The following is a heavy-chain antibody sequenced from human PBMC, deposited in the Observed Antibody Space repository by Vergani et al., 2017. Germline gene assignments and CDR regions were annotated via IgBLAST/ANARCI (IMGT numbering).Heavy chain of an antibody. V-gene: IGHV3-30*18. Sequence: QVQLVESGGGVVQPGRSLRLSCAASGFTFSSYGMHWVRQAPGKGLEWVAVISYDGSNKYYADSVKGRFTMSRDNSKKTRYLQMNSLRAEATALYYSANSHEENQLLFLLTPGGMSYWDQGSLVTVS. CDR2: ISYDGSNK. CDR3: ANSHEENQLLFLLTPGGMSY. J-gene: IGHJ4*02. D-gene: IGHD2-15*01. CDR1: GFTFSSYG.